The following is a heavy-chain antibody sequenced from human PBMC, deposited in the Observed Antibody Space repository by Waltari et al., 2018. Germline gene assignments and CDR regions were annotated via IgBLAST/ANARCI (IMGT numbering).Heavy chain of an antibody. CDR2: LNPTSGNT. J-gene: IGHJ5*02. CDR1: GYTFTSYD. V-gene: IGHV1-8*01. Sequence: QVPLVQSGAEVKKPGASVKVSCKASGYTFTSYDINWVRQATGQGLEWMGWLNPTSGNTGYEKKFQGRVTMTRSTSISTAYMELSSLRSEDTAVYYWARGPNWFDPWGQGTLVTVSS. CDR3: ARGPNWFDP.